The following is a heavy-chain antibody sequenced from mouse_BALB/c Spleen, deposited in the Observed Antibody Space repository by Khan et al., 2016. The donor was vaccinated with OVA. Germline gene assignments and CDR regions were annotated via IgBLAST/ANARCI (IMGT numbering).Heavy chain of an antibody. CDR1: GFSLTNYG. V-gene: IGHV2-2*02. D-gene: IGHD2-4*01. CDR3: ARNYDYDEGLTY. J-gene: IGHJ3*01. Sequence: QLQESGPGLVQPSQSLSITCTVSGFSLTNYGVHWVRQSPGKGLEWLGLIWSGGSTDYNAAFISRLSISKDNSKSQVFFKMNSLQANDTAIYFCARNYDYDEGLTYWGQGTLVTVSA. CDR2: IWSGGST.